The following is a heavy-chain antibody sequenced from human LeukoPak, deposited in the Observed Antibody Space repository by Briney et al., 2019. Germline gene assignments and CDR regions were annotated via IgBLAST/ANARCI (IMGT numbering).Heavy chain of an antibody. CDR3: ARTSRGLHYVFDY. Sequence: SQTLSLTCTVSGGSISSGDYYWSWIRQPPGKGLEWIGYIHNIGSTYYTPSLKSRVTISLDTSKNQFSLKLSSVTAAGTAVYYCARTSRGLHYVFDYWGQGTLVTVSS. D-gene: IGHD3-16*01. CDR1: GGSISSGDYY. J-gene: IGHJ4*02. CDR2: IHNIGST. V-gene: IGHV4-30-4*01.